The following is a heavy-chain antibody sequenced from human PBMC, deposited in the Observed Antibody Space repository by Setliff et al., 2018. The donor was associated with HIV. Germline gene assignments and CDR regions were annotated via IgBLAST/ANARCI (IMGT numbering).Heavy chain of an antibody. V-gene: IGHV3-23*01. Sequence: PGGSLRLSCAASGFTFSSYAMSWARQAPGKGLEWVSAISGSGGSTYYADSVKGRFTISRDNSKNTLYLQMNSLRAEDTAVYYCTTALGMTMAGNWFDPWGQGTLVTVSS. D-gene: IGHD6-19*01. CDR3: TTALGMTMAGNWFDP. CDR2: ISGSGGST. J-gene: IGHJ5*02. CDR1: GFTFSSYA.